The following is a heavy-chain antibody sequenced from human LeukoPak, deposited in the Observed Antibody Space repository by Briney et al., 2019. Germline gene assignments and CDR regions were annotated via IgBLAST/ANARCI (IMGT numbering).Heavy chain of an antibody. CDR2: IYYSGST. CDR1: GGSISSGDYY. J-gene: IGHJ2*01. D-gene: IGHD5-18*01. CDR3: ARVSYGDWYFDL. Sequence: SETLSLTCAVSGGSISSGDYYWSWIRQPPGKGLEWIGYIYYSGSTYYNPSLKSRVTISVDTSKNQFSLKLSSVTAADTAVYYCARVSYGDWYFDLWGRGTLVTVSS. V-gene: IGHV4-30-4*01.